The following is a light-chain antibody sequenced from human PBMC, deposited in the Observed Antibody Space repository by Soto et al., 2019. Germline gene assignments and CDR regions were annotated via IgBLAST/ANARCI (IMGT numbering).Light chain of an antibody. Sequence: QSALTQPPSAYGTPGQRVTISCSRSSSNIGSNTVNWYQQLPGTAPKLLIYSNNQRPSGVPDRFSGSKSGTSASLAISGLQSEDEADYYCAAWDDSLNGLVFGGGTKVTLL. V-gene: IGLV1-44*01. J-gene: IGLJ2*01. CDR2: SNN. CDR1: SSNIGSNT. CDR3: AAWDDSLNGLV.